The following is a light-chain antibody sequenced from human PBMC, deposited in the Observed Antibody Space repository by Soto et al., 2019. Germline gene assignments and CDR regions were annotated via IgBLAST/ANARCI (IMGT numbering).Light chain of an antibody. CDR1: QSVSSY. CDR3: QQRSNWSPYT. J-gene: IGKJ2*01. V-gene: IGKV3-11*01. Sequence: EIVLTQSPATLSLSPGERATLSCRASQSVSSYLAWYQQKPGQAPRLLIYDASNRATGIPARFSGSGSGTDFTRTISCLEPEDFAVYYCQQRSNWSPYTFGQGTKLEIK. CDR2: DAS.